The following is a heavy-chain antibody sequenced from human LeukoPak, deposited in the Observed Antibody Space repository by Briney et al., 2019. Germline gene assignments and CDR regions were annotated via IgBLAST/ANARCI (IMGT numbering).Heavy chain of an antibody. V-gene: IGHV1-18*01. CDR3: ARVVDLTYYYDSSGPTHQDY. CDR2: ISAYNGNT. CDR1: GYTFTSYG. J-gene: IGHJ4*02. Sequence: GASVKVSCKASGYTFTSYGISWVRQAPGQGLEWMGWISAYNGNTNYAQKLQGRVTMTTDTSTSTAYMELRSLRSDDTAVYYCARVVDLTYYYDSSGPTHQDYWGQGTLVTVSS. D-gene: IGHD3-22*01.